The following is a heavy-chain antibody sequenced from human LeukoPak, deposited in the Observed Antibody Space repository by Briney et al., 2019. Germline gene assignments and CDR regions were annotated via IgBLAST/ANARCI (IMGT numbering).Heavy chain of an antibody. CDR3: ARGSEEYSYDVVY. CDR1: GYTFSSYY. Sequence: GASVKVSCKASGYTFSSYYMHWVRQASGQGLEWMGIVIPSDGSTTYAQKFQGRVTMTRGTSTSTVYMELSSLRFEDTAVYYCARGSEEYSYDVVYWGQGTLVTVSS. J-gene: IGHJ4*02. V-gene: IGHV1-46*01. D-gene: IGHD5-18*01. CDR2: VIPSDGST.